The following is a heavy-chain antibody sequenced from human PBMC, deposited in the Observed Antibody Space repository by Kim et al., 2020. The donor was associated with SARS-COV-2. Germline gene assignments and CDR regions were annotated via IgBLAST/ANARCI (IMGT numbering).Heavy chain of an antibody. J-gene: IGHJ4*02. D-gene: IGHD6-19*01. Sequence: RFTISRDNAKNSLYLQMNSLRAEDTAVYYCARDQLFTKIYEQWPGRYFDYWGQGTLVTVSS. V-gene: IGHV3-11*06. CDR3: ARDQLFTKIYEQWPGRYFDY.